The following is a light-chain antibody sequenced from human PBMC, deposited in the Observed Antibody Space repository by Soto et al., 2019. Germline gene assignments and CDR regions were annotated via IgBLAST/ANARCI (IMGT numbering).Light chain of an antibody. J-gene: IGKJ5*01. CDR3: QQRGDWPPIT. CDR1: QSVSTF. V-gene: IGKV3-11*01. Sequence: EIVLTQSPATLSLSPGERAILSCRARQSVSTFLAWFQQKPGQPPRLLIHNASNRTTGIPARFSGSGSGTDFTLPISSLEPEDFAVSYCQQRGDWPPITFGQGTRLEIK. CDR2: NAS.